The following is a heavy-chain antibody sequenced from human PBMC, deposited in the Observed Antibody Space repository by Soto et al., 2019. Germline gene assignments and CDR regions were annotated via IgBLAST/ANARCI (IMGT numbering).Heavy chain of an antibody. Sequence: PGGSLRLSCAASGFTFSSYAMSWVRQAPGKGLEWVSAISGSGGSTYYADSVKGRFTISRDNSKNTLYLQMNSLRAEDTAVYYCVWDFWSGYYLQYYYYGMDVWGQGTTVPVSS. CDR1: GFTFSSYA. CDR2: ISGSGGST. D-gene: IGHD3-3*01. V-gene: IGHV3-23*01. CDR3: VWDFWSGYYLQYYYYGMDV. J-gene: IGHJ6*02.